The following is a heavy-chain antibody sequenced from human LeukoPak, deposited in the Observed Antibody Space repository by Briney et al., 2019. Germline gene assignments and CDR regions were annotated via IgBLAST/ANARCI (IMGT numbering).Heavy chain of an antibody. Sequence: SETLSLTCTVSGGSISSSSYYWGWIRQPPGKGLEWIGSIYYSGSTYYNPSLKSRVTISVDTSKNQFSLKLSSVTAADTAVYYCAGQQLWLPTWVDYWGQGTLVTVSS. J-gene: IGHJ4*02. D-gene: IGHD5-18*01. V-gene: IGHV4-39*01. CDR2: IYYSGST. CDR3: AGQQLWLPTWVDY. CDR1: GGSISSSSYY.